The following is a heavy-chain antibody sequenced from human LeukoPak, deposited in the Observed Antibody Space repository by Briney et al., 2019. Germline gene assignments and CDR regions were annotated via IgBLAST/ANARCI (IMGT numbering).Heavy chain of an antibody. CDR1: GYTFTSYD. Sequence: ASVKVSCKTSGYTFTSYDINWVRQAPGQGLEWMGWISAHNGNTKYAQEVQGRVTMTTDTSTSTAYMEMRSLRSDDTAVYYCARDLGNYFHFWGQGTLVTVSS. D-gene: IGHD3-10*01. V-gene: IGHV1-18*01. CDR2: ISAHNGNT. CDR3: ARDLGNYFHF. J-gene: IGHJ4*02.